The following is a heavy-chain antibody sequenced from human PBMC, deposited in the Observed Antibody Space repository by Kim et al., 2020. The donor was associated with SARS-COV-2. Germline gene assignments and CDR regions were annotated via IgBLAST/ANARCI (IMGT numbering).Heavy chain of an antibody. CDR3: ARGKYYYDGSGNPRFWYFDL. J-gene: IGHJ2*01. V-gene: IGHV4-59*01. CDR2: VFDSGST. Sequence: SETLSLTCTVSGGSISYYYWTWIRQPPGKGLEWIGYVFDSGSTNYNPSLKSGVTISLGSSKKQFSLQLTSVTGADTAVYYCARGKYYYDGSGNPRFWYFDLWGSGTLVTVSS. CDR1: GGSISYYY. D-gene: IGHD3-22*01.